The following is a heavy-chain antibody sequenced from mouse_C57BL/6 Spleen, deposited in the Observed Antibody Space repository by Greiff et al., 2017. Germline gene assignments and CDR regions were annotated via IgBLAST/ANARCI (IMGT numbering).Heavy chain of an antibody. CDR1: GFTFTDYY. CDR2: IRNKANGYTT. V-gene: IGHV7-3*01. Sequence: EVKLMESGGGLVQPGGSLSLSCAASGFTFTDYYMSWVRQPPGKALEWLGFIRNKANGYTTEYSASVKGRFTISRDNSQSILYLQMNALRAEDSATYYCARSDYYGGYFDVWGTGTTVTVSS. D-gene: IGHD1-1*01. CDR3: ARSDYYGGYFDV. J-gene: IGHJ1*03.